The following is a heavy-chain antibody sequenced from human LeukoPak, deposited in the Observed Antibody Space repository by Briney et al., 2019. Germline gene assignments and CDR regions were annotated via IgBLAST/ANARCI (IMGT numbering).Heavy chain of an antibody. CDR1: GGSISSSSYS. D-gene: IGHD2-2*01. V-gene: IGHV4-39*07. CDR2: IYYSGST. CDR3: ARDGAYCSSTSCFND. Sequence: SETLSLTCTVSGGSISSSSYSWGWIRQPPGKGLEWVGSIYYSGSTYYNPSLKSRVTISVDTSKNQFSLKLSSVTAADTAVYYCARDGAYCSSTSCFNDWGQGTLVTVSS. J-gene: IGHJ4*02.